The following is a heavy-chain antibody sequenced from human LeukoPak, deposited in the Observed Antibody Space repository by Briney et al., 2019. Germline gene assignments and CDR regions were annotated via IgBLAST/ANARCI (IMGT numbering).Heavy chain of an antibody. Sequence: GGSLRLSCAASGFTFSSYAMSWVRQAPGKGLEWVSHISTSSSIIYYADSVEGRFTISRDNAKNSLYLQMNSLRDEDTAVYYCARKGIGNWGSDYWGQGTLVTVSS. CDR1: GFTFSSYA. CDR3: ARKGIGNWGSDY. CDR2: ISTSSSII. D-gene: IGHD7-27*01. V-gene: IGHV3-48*02. J-gene: IGHJ4*02.